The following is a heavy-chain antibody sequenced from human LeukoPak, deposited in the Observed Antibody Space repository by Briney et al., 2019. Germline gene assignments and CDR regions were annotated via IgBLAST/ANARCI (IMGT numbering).Heavy chain of an antibody. D-gene: IGHD3-16*01. CDR2: IKQDGSEK. Sequence: PGGSLRLSCAASGFIFKDFWMIWVRQAPGKGLEWVASIKQDGSEKYYVGSVKGRFTISRDNAKNSLYLQMNTLRAEDTAMYYCAKDAQPRSRWFDPWGQGTLVTVSS. CDR1: GFIFKDFW. V-gene: IGHV3-7*03. J-gene: IGHJ5*02. CDR3: AKDAQPRSRWFDP.